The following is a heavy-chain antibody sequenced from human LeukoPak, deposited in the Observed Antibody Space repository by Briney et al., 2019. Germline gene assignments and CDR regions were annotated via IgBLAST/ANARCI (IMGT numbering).Heavy chain of an antibody. Sequence: SVKVSCKASGGTFSSYATSWVRQAPGQGLEWMGGIIPIFGTANYAQKFQGRVTITADESTSTAYMELSSLRSEDTAVYYCARMGRVYYYGSGSEFDYWGQGTLVTVSS. CDR2: IIPIFGTA. D-gene: IGHD3-10*01. J-gene: IGHJ4*02. V-gene: IGHV1-69*13. CDR1: GGTFSSYA. CDR3: ARMGRVYYYGSGSEFDY.